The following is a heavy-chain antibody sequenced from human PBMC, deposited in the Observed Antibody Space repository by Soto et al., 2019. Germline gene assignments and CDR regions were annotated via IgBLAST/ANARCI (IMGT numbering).Heavy chain of an antibody. Sequence: QVQLVQSGAEVKKPGSSVKVSCKASGGTFSSYAISWVRQAPGQGLEWMGGIIPIFGTANYAQKFQGRVTIPADESTSTAYTELSSLRSEERAMYYCARGAEGEVVPANKRGKKVGWGYYYYGMDVWGQGTTVTVSS. V-gene: IGHV1-69*01. D-gene: IGHD2-2*01. CDR3: ARGAEGEVVPANKRGKKVGWGYYYYGMDV. CDR2: IIPIFGTA. CDR1: GGTFSSYA. J-gene: IGHJ6*02.